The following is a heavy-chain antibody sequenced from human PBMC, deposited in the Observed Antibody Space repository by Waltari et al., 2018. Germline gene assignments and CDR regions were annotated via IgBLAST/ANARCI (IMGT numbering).Heavy chain of an antibody. CDR3: ATDTAVSEPNGMDV. J-gene: IGHJ6*02. Sequence: QVQLVQSGAEVKKPGASVKVSCKVSGYTLTELSMHWVRQAPGKGLEWMGGFEPEEGETIYAQKFQGRVTMTEDTATDTAYMELSSLRSEDTAVYYCATDTAVSEPNGMDVWGQGTTVTVSS. CDR2: FEPEEGET. CDR1: GYTLTELS. V-gene: IGHV1-24*01. D-gene: IGHD1-1*01.